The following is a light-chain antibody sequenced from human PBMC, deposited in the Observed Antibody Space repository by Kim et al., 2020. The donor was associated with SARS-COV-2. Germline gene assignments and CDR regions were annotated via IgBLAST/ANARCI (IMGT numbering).Light chain of an antibody. CDR1: QSVSSN. Sequence: EIVMTQSPATLSVSPGERATLSCRASQSVSSNLAWYQHKPGQAPRLLISGASTRATAIPARFSGSGSGTEFTLTISSLQSEDFAVYYCQQYHNWPRTFGQGNKVDIK. CDR2: GAS. CDR3: QQYHNWPRT. V-gene: IGKV3-15*01. J-gene: IGKJ1*01.